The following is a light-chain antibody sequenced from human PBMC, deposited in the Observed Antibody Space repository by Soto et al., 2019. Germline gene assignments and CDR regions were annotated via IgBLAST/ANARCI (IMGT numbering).Light chain of an antibody. V-gene: IGKV3-20*01. CDR1: QSIVSNY. CDR2: GSS. Sequence: EIVLTQSPGTLSLSPGERATLSCKASQSIVSNYLAWYQRRPGQAPRLLIYGSSSRATDIPARFSGSGSGTDFTLTITRLESEDLAVYYCQQYGSSPPTFGQGTKVEFK. J-gene: IGKJ1*01. CDR3: QQYGSSPPT.